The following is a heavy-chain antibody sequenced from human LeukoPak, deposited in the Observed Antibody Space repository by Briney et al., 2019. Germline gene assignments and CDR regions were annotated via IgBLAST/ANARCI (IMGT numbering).Heavy chain of an antibody. CDR2: INPSGGST. CDR1: GYTFTSYY. Sequence: GASVKVSCKASGYTFTSYYMHWVRQAPGQGLEWMGIINPSGGSTSYAQKFQGRVTISVDTSKNQFSLKLSSVTAADTAGYYCAKTFSPSYMVRGARDAFDIWGQGTMVTVSS. J-gene: IGHJ3*02. D-gene: IGHD3-10*01. V-gene: IGHV1-46*01. CDR3: AKTFSPSYMVRGARDAFDI.